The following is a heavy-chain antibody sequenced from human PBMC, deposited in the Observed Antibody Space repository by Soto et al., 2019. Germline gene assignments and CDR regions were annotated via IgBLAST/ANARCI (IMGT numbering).Heavy chain of an antibody. Sequence: GASVKVSCKASGYTFTSCGISWVRQAPGQGLEWMGWISPYNGNTNYAQKLQGRVTVTTDTSTSTAYMELRSLTSDDTAVYYCARDLDGSGSYSTGYWGQGTLVTVSS. CDR3: ARDLDGSGSYSTGY. J-gene: IGHJ4*02. V-gene: IGHV1-18*01. CDR2: ISPYNGNT. CDR1: GYTFTSCG. D-gene: IGHD3-10*01.